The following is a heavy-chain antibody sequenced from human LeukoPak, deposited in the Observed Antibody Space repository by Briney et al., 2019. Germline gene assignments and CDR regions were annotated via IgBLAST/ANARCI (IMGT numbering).Heavy chain of an antibody. D-gene: IGHD6-13*01. V-gene: IGHV3-21*01. CDR3: ARVVKENIAAAKIIDS. CDR1: GFTFTIYS. Sequence: GGSLRLSCAPSGFTFTIYSMSGVREAPGKGRGWGSSICSSSSYIYYPDPVKGRFPIPRDNAKNSLYLQMNSRRAEDPAVFYCARVVKENIAAAKIIDSWGQGTLVTVSS. J-gene: IGHJ4*02. CDR2: ICSSSSYI.